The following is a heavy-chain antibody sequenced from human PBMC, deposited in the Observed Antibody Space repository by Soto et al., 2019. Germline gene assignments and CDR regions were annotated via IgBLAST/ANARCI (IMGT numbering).Heavy chain of an antibody. Sequence: QVQLVQSGAEVKKPGSSVKVSCKASGGTFSSYPFKWVRQAPGQGLEWMGGIIPIFGTADYAQKFQGRVTIIADESTSTAYMDLSSLRSENRAVYYCATISYGSINYYYYNMDVWGQGTTVTVSS. CDR3: ATISYGSINYYYYNMDV. D-gene: IGHD5-18*01. V-gene: IGHV1-69*12. CDR1: GGTFSSYP. CDR2: IIPIFGTA. J-gene: IGHJ6*02.